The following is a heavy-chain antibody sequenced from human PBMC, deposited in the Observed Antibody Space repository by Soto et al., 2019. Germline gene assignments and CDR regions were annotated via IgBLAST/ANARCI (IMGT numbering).Heavy chain of an antibody. CDR3: ARDRWFDP. CDR1: GGSISTYY. V-gene: IGHV4-59*01. Sequence: SETLSLTCTVSGGSISTYYWSWIRQPPGKRLEWIGYVHYSGTTIYNPSLKSRVTISLDTSKNQFSLKLSSVTAADTAVYYCARDRWFDPWGQGTLVTVSS. J-gene: IGHJ5*02. CDR2: VHYSGTT.